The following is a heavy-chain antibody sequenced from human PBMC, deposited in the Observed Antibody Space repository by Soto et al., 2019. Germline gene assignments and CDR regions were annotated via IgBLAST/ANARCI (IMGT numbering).Heavy chain of an antibody. V-gene: IGHV3-23*01. CDR1: GFTFSSYA. Sequence: GGSLRLSCAASGFTFSSYAMSWVRQAPGKGLEWVSAISGSGGSTYYADSVKGRFTISRDNSKNTLYLQRNSLRAEDTAVYYCAKDRTIAAAGVPLDWYFDLWGRGTLVTVSS. CDR3: AKDRTIAAAGVPLDWYFDL. J-gene: IGHJ2*01. D-gene: IGHD6-13*01. CDR2: ISGSGGST.